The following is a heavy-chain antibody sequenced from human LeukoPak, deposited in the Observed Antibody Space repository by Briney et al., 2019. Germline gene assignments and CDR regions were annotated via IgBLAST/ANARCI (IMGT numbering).Heavy chain of an antibody. V-gene: IGHV6-1*01. D-gene: IGHD5-24*01. CDR2: TYYRSKWYN. CDR1: GDSVSSNSAA. Sequence: SQTLSLTCAISGDSVSSNSAACNWIRQSPSRGLEWLGRTYYRSKWYNDYAVSVKSRITINPDTSKNQFSLQLNSVTPEDTAVYYCAREARSEMATIRGIDYWGQGTLVTVSS. J-gene: IGHJ4*02. CDR3: AREARSEMATIRGIDY.